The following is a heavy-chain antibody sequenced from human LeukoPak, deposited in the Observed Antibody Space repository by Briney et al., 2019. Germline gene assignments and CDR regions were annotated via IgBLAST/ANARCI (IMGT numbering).Heavy chain of an antibody. CDR3: AKSNAGTRGIAVAGGAFDI. V-gene: IGHV3-23*01. CDR1: GFTFSSYA. CDR2: ISGSGGST. Sequence: GGSLRLPCAASGFTFSSYAMSWVRQAPGKGLEWVSAISGSGGSTYYADSVKGRFTISRDNSKNTLYLQMNSLRAEDTAVYYCAKSNAGTRGIAVAGGAFDIWGQGTMVTVSS. J-gene: IGHJ3*02. D-gene: IGHD6-19*01.